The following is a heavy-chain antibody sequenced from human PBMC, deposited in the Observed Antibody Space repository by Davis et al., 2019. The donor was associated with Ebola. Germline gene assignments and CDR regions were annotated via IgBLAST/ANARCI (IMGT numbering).Heavy chain of an antibody. CDR3: ARVRITYDFWSGYYRTYYYGMDV. CDR2: IYSGGTT. Sequence: GESLKISCAASGFTVSTNYMSWVRQAPGKGLEWVSVIYSGGTTHYADSVKGRFTISRDNSKNTLYLQMNSLRAEDTAVYYCARVRITYDFWSGYYRTYYYGMDVWGQGTTVTVSS. CDR1: GFTVSTNY. V-gene: IGHV3-53*01. J-gene: IGHJ6*02. D-gene: IGHD3-3*01.